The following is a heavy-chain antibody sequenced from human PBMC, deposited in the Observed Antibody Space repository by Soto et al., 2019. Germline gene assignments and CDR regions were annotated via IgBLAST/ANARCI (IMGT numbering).Heavy chain of an antibody. CDR1: GGTFSSYT. Sequence: QVQLVQSGAEVKKPGSSVKVSCKASGGTFSSYTISWVRQAPGQGLEWMGRIIPILGIANYAQKFQGRVTITADKSTSTAYMELSSLTSEDTAVYYCARDRANAWSGYYQSFWFDPWGQGTLVTVSS. J-gene: IGHJ5*02. D-gene: IGHD3-3*01. CDR3: ARDRANAWSGYYQSFWFDP. V-gene: IGHV1-69*08. CDR2: IIPILGIA.